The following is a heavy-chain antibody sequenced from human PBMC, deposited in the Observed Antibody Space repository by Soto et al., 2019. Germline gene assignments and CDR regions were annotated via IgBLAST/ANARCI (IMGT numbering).Heavy chain of an antibody. J-gene: IGHJ6*02. Sequence: GGSLRLSCAASGFTFSDYYMSWIRQAPGKGLEWVSYISSSSSYTNYADSVKGRFTISRDNAKNSLYLQMNSLRAEDTAVYYCAKNPPPYYGRDFWAQGPTVTVSS. CDR2: ISSSSSYT. V-gene: IGHV3-11*06. CDR3: AKNPPPYYGRDF. CDR1: GFTFSDYY.